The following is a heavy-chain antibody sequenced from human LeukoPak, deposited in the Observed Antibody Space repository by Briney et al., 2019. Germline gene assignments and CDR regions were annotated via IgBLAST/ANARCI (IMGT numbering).Heavy chain of an antibody. D-gene: IGHD3-10*01. Sequence: SETLSLTCTVSGGSISSHYWSWIRQPPGKGLEWIGYIYYSGSTNYNPSLKSRVTISVDTSKNQFSLKLSSVTAADTAVYYCATEAPRSYRFDYWGQEILVTVSS. CDR3: ATEAPRSYRFDY. V-gene: IGHV4-59*11. J-gene: IGHJ4*02. CDR2: IYYSGST. CDR1: GGSISSHY.